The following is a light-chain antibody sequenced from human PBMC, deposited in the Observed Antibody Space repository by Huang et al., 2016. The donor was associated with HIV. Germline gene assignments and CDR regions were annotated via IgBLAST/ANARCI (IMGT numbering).Light chain of an antibody. J-gene: IGKJ4*01. V-gene: IGKV3-11*01. CDR2: DTS. CDR1: QSVGNY. CDR3: QQRSSGVT. Sequence: IVLTQSPATLSWYPGERVTLACRASQSVGNYIAWYQQHPGQCPKLRMYDTSNRATGTPGRFSGSGSGTDFTLTISSLQSEDFAVYYCQQRSSGVTFGGGTKVQVK.